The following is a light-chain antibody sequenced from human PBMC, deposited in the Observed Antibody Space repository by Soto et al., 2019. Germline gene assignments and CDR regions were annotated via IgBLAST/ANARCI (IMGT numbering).Light chain of an antibody. Sequence: DIQMTQSPSSLSASVGDRVTITCRASQYISDFLNWYQQKPGKAPVILIYAASTLQSGVPSRFSGSGSGTEFTLTISSLQSEDFATYYCQQSYSTPPERTFGQGTKVDIK. CDR1: QYISDF. J-gene: IGKJ1*01. CDR2: AAS. CDR3: QQSYSTPPERT. V-gene: IGKV1-39*01.